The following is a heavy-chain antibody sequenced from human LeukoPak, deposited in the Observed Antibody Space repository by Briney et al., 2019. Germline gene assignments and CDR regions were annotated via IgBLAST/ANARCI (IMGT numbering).Heavy chain of an antibody. V-gene: IGHV4-61*02. CDR2: IYTSGST. CDR3: AREYGDYYYMDV. J-gene: IGHJ6*03. D-gene: IGHD4-17*01. Sequence: SQTLSLTCTVSGGSISSGSYYWSWIRQPAGKGLEWIGRIYTSGSTNYNPSLKSRVTLSVDTSKNQFSLKLSSVTAADTAVYHCAREYGDYYYMDVWGKGTTVTVSS. CDR1: GGSISSGSYY.